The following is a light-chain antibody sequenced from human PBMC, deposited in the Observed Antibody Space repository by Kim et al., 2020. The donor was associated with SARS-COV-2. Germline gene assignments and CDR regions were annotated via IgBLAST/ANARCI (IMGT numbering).Light chain of an antibody. Sequence: SSELTQDPALSVALGQTVRITCQGDSLRQYYGSWYQQKPGQAPTLVISGKNTRPSGIPDRFSGSSSGNTASLTLTGAQAEDEADYYCSSRGRSGYVIFGGGTKLTVL. CDR3: SSRGRSGYVI. CDR2: GKN. J-gene: IGLJ2*01. V-gene: IGLV3-19*01. CDR1: SLRQYY.